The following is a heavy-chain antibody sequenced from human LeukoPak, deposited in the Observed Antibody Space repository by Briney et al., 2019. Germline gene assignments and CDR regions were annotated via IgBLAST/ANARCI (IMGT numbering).Heavy chain of an antibody. CDR2: IYTSGST. Sequence: SETLSLTFTVSGGSISSYYWSWIRQPAGKGLEWIGRIYTSGSTNYNPSLKSRVTMSVDTSKNLFSLKLSSVTAADTAVYYCAREYSSSSGGYCFDYWGQGTLVTVSS. D-gene: IGHD6-6*01. CDR3: AREYSSSSGGYCFDY. CDR1: GGSISSYY. V-gene: IGHV4-4*07. J-gene: IGHJ4*02.